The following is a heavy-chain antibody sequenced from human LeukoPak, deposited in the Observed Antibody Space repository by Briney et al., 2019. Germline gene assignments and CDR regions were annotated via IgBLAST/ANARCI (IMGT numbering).Heavy chain of an antibody. CDR1: GYSFTSYW. J-gene: IGHJ6*03. CDR2: IYPGDSDT. Sequence: RGESLKISCKGSGYSFTSYWIGWVRQMPGKGLEWMGIIYPGDSDTRYSPSFQGQITISADKSISTAYLQWSSLKASDTAMYYCARTGGLRFSNYYYYMDVWGKGTTVTVSS. V-gene: IGHV5-51*01. D-gene: IGHD5-12*01. CDR3: ARTGGLRFSNYYYYMDV.